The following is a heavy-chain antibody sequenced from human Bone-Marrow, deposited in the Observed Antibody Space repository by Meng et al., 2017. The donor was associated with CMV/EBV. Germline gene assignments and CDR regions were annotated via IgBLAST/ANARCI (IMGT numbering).Heavy chain of an antibody. CDR1: GFTFDDYA. Sequence: LKISCSASGFTFDDYAMHWVRQAPGKGLEWVSGISWNSGSIGYADSVKGRFTISRDNAKNSLYLQMNSLRAEATALYYCAKDTAALASGAFDIWDQGTMVTVSS. V-gene: IGHV3-9*01. CDR3: AKDTAALASGAFDI. CDR2: ISWNSGSI. J-gene: IGHJ3*02. D-gene: IGHD2-2*01.